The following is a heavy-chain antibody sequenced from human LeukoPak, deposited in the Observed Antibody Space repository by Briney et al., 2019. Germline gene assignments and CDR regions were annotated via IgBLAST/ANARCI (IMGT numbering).Heavy chain of an antibody. D-gene: IGHD6-13*01. CDR1: GGSISSSSYY. J-gene: IGHJ4*02. Sequence: SETLSLTCTVSGGSISSSSYYWGWIRQPPGKGLEWIGSIYYSGSTYYNPSLESRVTISVDTSKNQFSLKLSSVTAADTAVYYCARHLRQQLVRRYFDYWGQGTLVTVSS. CDR3: ARHLRQQLVRRYFDY. CDR2: IYYSGST. V-gene: IGHV4-39*01.